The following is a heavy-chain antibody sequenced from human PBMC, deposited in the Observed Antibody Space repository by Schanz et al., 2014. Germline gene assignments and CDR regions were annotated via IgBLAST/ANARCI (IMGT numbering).Heavy chain of an antibody. CDR3: AREMPAGGPFDY. Sequence: QVQLVESGGGVVQPGRSLRLSCAASGFTFSSYAMHWVRQAPGKGLEWVAVISYDGSNKYYADSVKGRFTISRDNSKNSLYLRMISLRAEDTAMFYCAREMPAGGPFDYWGQGTLVSVSS. D-gene: IGHD2-15*01. J-gene: IGHJ4*02. CDR1: GFTFSSYA. CDR2: ISYDGSNK. V-gene: IGHV3-30*04.